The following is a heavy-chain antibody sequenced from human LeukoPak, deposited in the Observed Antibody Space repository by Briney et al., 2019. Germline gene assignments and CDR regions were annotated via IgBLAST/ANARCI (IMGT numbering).Heavy chain of an antibody. D-gene: IGHD2-2*01. Sequence: GASVKVSCKASGYTFTSYAMHWVRQAPRQRLEWMGWINAGDGNTKYSQKFQGRVTITRDTSASTAYMELSSLRSEDTAVYYCARDPLYCSSTSCSHPFDYWGQGTLVTVSS. J-gene: IGHJ4*02. CDR1: GYTFTSYA. CDR2: INAGDGNT. CDR3: ARDPLYCSSTSCSHPFDY. V-gene: IGHV1-3*01.